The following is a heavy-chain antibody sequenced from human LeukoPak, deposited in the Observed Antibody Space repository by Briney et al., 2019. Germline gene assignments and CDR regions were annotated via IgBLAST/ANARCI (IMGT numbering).Heavy chain of an antibody. Sequence: ASVKLPCKASGSTFTSYGISWGRESPGQRLGWWGGISAYNGNTNDAQKLQGRVTMTTDTSPSTAYMELRSLRSDDTAVYYCARDISYYYDSSCYYFDYWGQGTLVTVSS. J-gene: IGHJ4*02. CDR3: ARDISYYYDSSCYYFDY. V-gene: IGHV1-18*01. CDR2: ISAYNGNT. CDR1: GSTFTSYG. D-gene: IGHD3-22*01.